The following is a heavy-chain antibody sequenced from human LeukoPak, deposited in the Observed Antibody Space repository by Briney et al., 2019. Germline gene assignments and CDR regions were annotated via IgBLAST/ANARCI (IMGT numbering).Heavy chain of an antibody. CDR1: GFTFSSYW. CDR2: IKQDGSEK. D-gene: IGHD1-26*01. V-gene: IGHV3-7*03. Sequence: PGGSLRLSCAASGFTFSSYWMSWVRQAPGKGLEWVANIKQDGSEKYYVDSVKGRFTISRDNAKNSLYLQMNSLRAEDTAVYYCAKKVLGVTYYFDYWGQGTLVTVSS. J-gene: IGHJ4*02. CDR3: AKKVLGVTYYFDY.